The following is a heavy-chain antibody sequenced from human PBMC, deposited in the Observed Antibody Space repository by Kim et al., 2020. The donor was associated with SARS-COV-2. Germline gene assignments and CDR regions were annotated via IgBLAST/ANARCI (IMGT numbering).Heavy chain of an antibody. CDR2: FDPEDGET. CDR1: GYTLTELS. CDR3: ATRARSSSPWDY. V-gene: IGHV1-24*01. J-gene: IGHJ4*02. Sequence: ASVKVSCKVSGYTLTELSMHWVRQAPGKGLEWMGGFDPEDGETIYAQKFQGRVTMTEDTSTDTAYMELSSLRSEDTAVYYCATRARSSSPWDYWGQGTLVTVSS. D-gene: IGHD6-6*01.